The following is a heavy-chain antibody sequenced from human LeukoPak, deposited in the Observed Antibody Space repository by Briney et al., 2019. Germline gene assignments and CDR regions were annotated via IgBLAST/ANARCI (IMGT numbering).Heavy chain of an antibody. CDR3: ARGNIQYCSSTSCYRLGFDP. D-gene: IGHD2-2*01. CDR2: ISAYNGNT. CDR1: GYTFTSYG. Sequence: GASVKVSCKAPGYTFTSYGISWVRQAPGQGLEWMGWISAYNGNTNYAQKLQGRVTMTTDTSTSTAYMELRSLRSDDTAVYYCARGNIQYCSSTSCYRLGFDPWGQGTLVTVSS. J-gene: IGHJ5*02. V-gene: IGHV1-18*01.